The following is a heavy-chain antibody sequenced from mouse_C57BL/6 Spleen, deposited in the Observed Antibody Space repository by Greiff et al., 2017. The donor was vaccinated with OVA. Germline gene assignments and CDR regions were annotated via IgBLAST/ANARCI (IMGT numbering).Heavy chain of an antibody. CDR2: IDPEDGET. CDR1: GFNIKDYY. Sequence: DVKLVESGAELVKPGASVKLSCTASGFNIKDYYMHWVKQRTEQGLEWIGRIDPEDGETKYAPKFQGKATITADTSSNTAYLQLSSLTSEDTAVYYCARQDSQFWYFDVWGTGTTVTVSS. CDR3: ARQDSQFWYFDV. J-gene: IGHJ1*03. V-gene: IGHV14-2*01.